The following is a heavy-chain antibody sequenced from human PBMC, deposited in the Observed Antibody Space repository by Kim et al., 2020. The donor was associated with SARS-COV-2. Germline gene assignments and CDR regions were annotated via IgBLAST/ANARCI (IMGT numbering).Heavy chain of an antibody. CDR3: ASGGSRITMVRGVINYYYYGMDV. CDR1: GGSISSYY. CDR2: IYYSGST. J-gene: IGHJ6*02. D-gene: IGHD3-10*01. V-gene: IGHV4-59*01. Sequence: SETLSLTCTVSGGSISSYYWSWIRQPPGKGLEWIGYIYYSGSTNYNPSLKSRVTISVDTSKNQFSLKLSSVTAADTAVYYCASGGSRITMVRGVINYYYYGMDVWGQGTTVTVSS.